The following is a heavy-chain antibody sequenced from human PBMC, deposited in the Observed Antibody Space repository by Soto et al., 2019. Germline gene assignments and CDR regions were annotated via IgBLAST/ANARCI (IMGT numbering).Heavy chain of an antibody. D-gene: IGHD1-26*01. CDR1: GFTFSSYS. Sequence: GGSLRLSCAASGFTFSSYSMNWVRQAPGKGLEWVSSISSSSSYIYYADSVKGRFTISRDNAKNSLYLQMNSLRAEDTAVYYCARERLSSGSYLGHFDYWGQGTLVTVSS. J-gene: IGHJ4*02. CDR3: ARERLSSGSYLGHFDY. CDR2: ISSSSSYI. V-gene: IGHV3-21*01.